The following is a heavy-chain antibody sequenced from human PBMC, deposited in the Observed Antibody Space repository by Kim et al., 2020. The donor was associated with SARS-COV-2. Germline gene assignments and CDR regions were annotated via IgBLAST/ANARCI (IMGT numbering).Heavy chain of an antibody. Sequence: SETLSLTCAVSGGSVSSGGYYWSWIRQPPGKALEWIGYIYNSENTYYNPSLKRRVTISVDRSKNQFSLRLNSVTAADTAVYYCARARIAATGTVDFWGQGTLVTVSS. D-gene: IGHD6-13*01. V-gene: IGHV4-30-2*01. J-gene: IGHJ4*02. CDR2: IYNSENT. CDR1: GGSVSSGGYY. CDR3: ARARIAATGTVDF.